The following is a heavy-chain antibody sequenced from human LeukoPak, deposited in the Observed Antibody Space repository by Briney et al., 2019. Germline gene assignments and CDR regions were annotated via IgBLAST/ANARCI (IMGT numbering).Heavy chain of an antibody. D-gene: IGHD3-22*01. CDR2: IYSTGIT. CDR3: ARYRYDSSGYYYGD. J-gene: IGHJ4*02. Sequence: SETLSLTCTVSGGPIRSYYWSWIRQPAGKGLEWIGRIYSTGITNYHPALKSRVTMSLDTSKNQFSLKLSSVTAADTAVYYCARYRYDSSGYYYGDWGQGTLVTVSS. CDR1: GGPIRSYY. V-gene: IGHV4-4*07.